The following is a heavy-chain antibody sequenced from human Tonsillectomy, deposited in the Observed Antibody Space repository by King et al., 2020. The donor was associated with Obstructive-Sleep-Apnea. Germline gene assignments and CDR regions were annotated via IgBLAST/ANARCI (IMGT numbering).Heavy chain of an antibody. J-gene: IGHJ4*02. Sequence: VQLVESGGGVVQPGRSLRLSCAASGFTFSSYSIHWVRQAPGKGLDWVAVISHDGTNEYFADSVKGRFTISRDNSKNTVHLHINSLRTEDTAVYYCARGFCSGGHCFSGGDYWGQGTLVTVSS. CDR3: ARGFCSGGHCFSGGDY. D-gene: IGHD2-15*01. CDR2: ISHDGTNE. CDR1: GFTFSSYS. V-gene: IGHV3-30*04.